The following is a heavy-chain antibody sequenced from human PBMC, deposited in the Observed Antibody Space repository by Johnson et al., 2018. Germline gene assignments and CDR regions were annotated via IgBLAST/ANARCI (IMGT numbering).Heavy chain of an antibody. Sequence: VQLVESGGGLVKPGGSLRLSCAASGFTFSNAWMSWVRQAPGKGLEWVGRIKSKTDGGTTDYAAPVKGRFTISRDDSKNTRYLQMNSLKTEDTAVYYCTTGYCSSTSCYKYYYYGMDVWGQGTTVTVSS. CDR1: GFTFSNAW. CDR2: IKSKTDGGTT. J-gene: IGHJ6*02. CDR3: TTGYCSSTSCYKYYYYGMDV. D-gene: IGHD2-2*02. V-gene: IGHV3-15*01.